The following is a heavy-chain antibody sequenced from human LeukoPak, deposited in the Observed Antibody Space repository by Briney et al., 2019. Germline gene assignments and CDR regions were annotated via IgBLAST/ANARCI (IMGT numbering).Heavy chain of an antibody. CDR2: IYSGGST. CDR3: ARDGPSSFYYYDYGMDV. D-gene: IGHD1-26*01. J-gene: IGHJ6*02. CDR1: GFTVSSNY. V-gene: IGHV3-66*01. Sequence: GGSLRLSCAASGFTVSSNYMSWVRQAPGKGLEWVSVIYSGGSTYYADSVKGRFTISRDNSKNTLYLQMNSLRAEDTAVYYCARDGPSSFYYYDYGMDVWGQGTTVTVSS.